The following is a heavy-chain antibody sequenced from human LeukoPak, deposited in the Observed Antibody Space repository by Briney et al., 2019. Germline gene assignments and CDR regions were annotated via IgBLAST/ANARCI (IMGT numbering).Heavy chain of an antibody. D-gene: IGHD4-17*01. CDR3: ASLDYGDYGESTIR. CDR1: GFTFSSYA. J-gene: IGHJ4*02. V-gene: IGHV4-38-2*01. Sequence: PGGSLRLSCAASGFTFSSYAMSWVRQAPGKGLEWIGSIYYHENTYYNSSLKSRVTISVDTSKNQFSLKLSSVTAADTAVYYCASLDYGDYGESTIRWGQGTLVTVSS. CDR2: IYYHENT.